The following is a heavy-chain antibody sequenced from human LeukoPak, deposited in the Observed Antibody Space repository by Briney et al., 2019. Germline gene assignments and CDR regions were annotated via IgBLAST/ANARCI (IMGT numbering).Heavy chain of an antibody. Sequence: GGSLRLSCAASGFTFSSYDMQWVRQATGKGLEWVSAIGTTGDTYYPGSVKGRFTISRDNSKNTLYLQMNSLRAEDTAVYYCAKDRGSSWFDYWGQGTLVTVSS. J-gene: IGHJ4*02. V-gene: IGHV3-13*01. CDR2: IGTTGDT. D-gene: IGHD6-13*01. CDR3: AKDRGSSWFDY. CDR1: GFTFSSYD.